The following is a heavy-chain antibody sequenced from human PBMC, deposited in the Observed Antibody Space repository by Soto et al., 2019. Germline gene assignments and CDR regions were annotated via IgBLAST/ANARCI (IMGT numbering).Heavy chain of an antibody. J-gene: IGHJ4*02. CDR1: GFTFSSYA. CDR3: ASGLDSSGYYWGHAFDY. V-gene: IGHV3-30*07. CDR2: ISYDGSNK. Sequence: GGSMRLSCAASGFTFSSYAMHWIRQAPGKGLEWVAVISYDGSNKYYADSVKGQVTISADKSISTAYLQWSSLKASDTAMYYCASGLDSSGYYWGHAFDYWGQGTLVTVSS. D-gene: IGHD3-22*01.